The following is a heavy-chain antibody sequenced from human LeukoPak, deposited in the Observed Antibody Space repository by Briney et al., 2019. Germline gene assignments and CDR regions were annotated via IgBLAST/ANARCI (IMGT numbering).Heavy chain of an antibody. V-gene: IGHV3-23*01. Sequence: GGSLRLSCAASGYTFGDYGMSWVRQVPGKGLEWVSSISASAAMTYYADSVKGRFTVSRDNSNNRLYLQMSGLTAADTAVYYCAKDRSIGTYYTFDHWGQGTLVTVSS. D-gene: IGHD1-26*01. CDR1: GYTFGDYG. CDR3: AKDRSIGTYYTFDH. CDR2: ISASAAMT. J-gene: IGHJ4*02.